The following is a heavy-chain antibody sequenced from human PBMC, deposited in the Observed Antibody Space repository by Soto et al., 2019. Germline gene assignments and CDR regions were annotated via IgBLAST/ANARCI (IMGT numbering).Heavy chain of an antibody. V-gene: IGHV3-23*01. CDR2: IIDSGGST. J-gene: IGHJ6*02. Sequence: GGSLRLSCAASGFTFSSCAMGWVRQAPGKGLEWVSDIIDSGGSTYYADAVKGRFAISRDNSKSTLYLQMNSLRAEDTAVYYCGIGRSYYYYYGVDVWGQGTTVTVSS. CDR1: GFTFSSCA. CDR3: GIGRSYYYYYGVDV. D-gene: IGHD1-26*01.